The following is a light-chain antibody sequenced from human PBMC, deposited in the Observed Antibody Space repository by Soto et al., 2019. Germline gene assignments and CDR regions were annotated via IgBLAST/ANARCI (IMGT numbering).Light chain of an antibody. CDR1: QNVANY. CDR3: QQYGSSPLFT. V-gene: IGKV3-11*01. J-gene: IGKJ3*01. Sequence: EIVLTQSPATLSLSPGERATLSCRASQNVANYLDWYQQKPGQAPRLLIYESSNRATGIAARFSGSGSGTDFTLTISSLEPEDFAVYYCQQYGSSPLFTFGPGTKVDIK. CDR2: ESS.